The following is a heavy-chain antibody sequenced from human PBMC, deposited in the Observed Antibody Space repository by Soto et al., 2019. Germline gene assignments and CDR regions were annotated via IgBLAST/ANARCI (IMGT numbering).Heavy chain of an antibody. CDR1: GFKVGSSY. CDR3: ATDSRNVGIGYFDS. D-gene: IGHD1-26*01. V-gene: IGHV3-53*01. Sequence: PGGSLRLSCADSGFKVGSSYVTWVRQAPGEGLEWVSVIVSGGSTHYADSVTGRFTVSRDVSNNTVYLHMSSLRAEDTAVYFCATDSRNVGIGYFDSWGLGTLVTVSS. CDR2: IVSGGST. J-gene: IGHJ4*02.